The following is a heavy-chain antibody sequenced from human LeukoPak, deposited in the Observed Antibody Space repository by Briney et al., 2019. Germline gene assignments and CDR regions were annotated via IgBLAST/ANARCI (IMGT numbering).Heavy chain of an antibody. D-gene: IGHD3-9*01. J-gene: IGHJ4*02. CDR1: GGSISSYY. CDR3: ASYYDILTGYYTH. V-gene: IGHV4-4*09. CDR2: IYTSGST. Sequence: SETLSLTCTVSGGSISSYYWSRIRQPPGKGLEWIGYIYTSGSTSYNPSLKSRVTISVGTSKNQFSLKLSSVTAADTAVYYCASYYDILTGYYTHWGQGTLVTVSS.